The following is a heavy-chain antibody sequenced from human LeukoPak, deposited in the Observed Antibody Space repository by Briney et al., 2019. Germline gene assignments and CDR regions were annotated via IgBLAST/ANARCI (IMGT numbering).Heavy chain of an antibody. D-gene: IGHD6-19*01. J-gene: IGHJ4*02. CDR2: IKHSGST. CDR1: GGCFSGYY. CDR3: ARGRDSSGWRPTDY. V-gene: IGHV4-34*01. Sequence: SEALSLTCAVYGGCFSGYYWSWVRHPPGKGLEWIGEIKHSGSTNYNPSLKSRVTISVDTSKNQFSLKLSSVTAADTAVYYCARGRDSSGWRPTDYWGQGTLVTVSS.